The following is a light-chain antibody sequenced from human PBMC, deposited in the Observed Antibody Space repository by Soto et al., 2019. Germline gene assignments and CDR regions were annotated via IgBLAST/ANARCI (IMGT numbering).Light chain of an antibody. CDR3: GTWDSSLSAVV. J-gene: IGLJ3*02. CDR2: DNN. Sequence: QSVLTQPPSVSAAPGQKVTISCSGSSSNIGNNYLFWYQQLPGTAPTLLIYDNNKRPSGIPDRFSGSKSGTSATLGITGLQTGDEADYYCGTWDSSLSAVVFGGGTKLTVL. V-gene: IGLV1-51*01. CDR1: SSNIGNNY.